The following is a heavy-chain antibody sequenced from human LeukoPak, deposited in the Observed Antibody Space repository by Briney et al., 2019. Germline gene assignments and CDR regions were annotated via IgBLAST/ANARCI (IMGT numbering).Heavy chain of an antibody. V-gene: IGHV4-39*07. D-gene: IGHD1-26*01. CDR1: GGSISTSNYY. J-gene: IGHJ5*02. CDR2: IFYSGST. CDR3: ARQVGSYSPAS. Sequence: KSSETLPLTCTVSGGSISTSNYYWGWIRQPPGKGLEWIGNIFYSGSTYYGPSLKSRLTISLDTSRNQFSLKLNSVTAADTAVYYCARQVGSYSPASWGQGILVTVSS.